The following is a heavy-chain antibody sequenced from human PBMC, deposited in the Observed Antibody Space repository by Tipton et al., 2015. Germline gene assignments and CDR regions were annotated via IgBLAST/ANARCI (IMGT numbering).Heavy chain of an antibody. D-gene: IGHD6-19*01. J-gene: IGHJ3*02. V-gene: IGHV3-30*03. CDR1: GFDFGTYA. Sequence: SLRLSCAASGFDFGTYAMNWVRQTPGKGLHWVAVISYDGSNKYFADSVKGRFTISRDNSKKTLYLQMSSLRTEDTAVYYCARGGQWLVWSAFDIWGQGTMVTVSS. CDR2: ISYDGSNK. CDR3: ARGGQWLVWSAFDI.